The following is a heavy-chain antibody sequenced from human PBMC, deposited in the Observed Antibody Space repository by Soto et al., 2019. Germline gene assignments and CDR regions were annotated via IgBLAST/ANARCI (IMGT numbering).Heavy chain of an antibody. J-gene: IGHJ2*01. CDR2: IYWDDDK. D-gene: IGHD2-21*02. V-gene: IGHV2-5*02. CDR3: ALSECRGADCYSRCSFGL. CDR1: GFSLTTGGVA. Sequence: QITLKESGPTLVKPTQTLTLTCTFSGFSLTTGGVAVGWIRQPPGKALEWLALIYWDDDKRYSPALKSRLSITKHTSKHQVVLTMTNMDPLDTATYYCALSECRGADCYSRCSFGLWGRGTLVTFSS.